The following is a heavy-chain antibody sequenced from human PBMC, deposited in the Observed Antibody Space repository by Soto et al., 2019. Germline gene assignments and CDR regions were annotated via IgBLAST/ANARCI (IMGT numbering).Heavy chain of an antibody. CDR3: ANKYGDYPPLDY. V-gene: IGHV3-23*01. CDR2: ISGSGGST. J-gene: IGHJ4*02. D-gene: IGHD4-17*01. CDR1: GFTFSSYA. Sequence: EVQLLESGGGLVQPGGSLRLSCAASGFTFSSYAMSWVRQAPGKGLEWVSAISGSGGSTYYADSVKGRFTISRDNSKNTLYLQMNSLRSEDTAVYYCANKYGDYPPLDYWGQGTLVTVSS.